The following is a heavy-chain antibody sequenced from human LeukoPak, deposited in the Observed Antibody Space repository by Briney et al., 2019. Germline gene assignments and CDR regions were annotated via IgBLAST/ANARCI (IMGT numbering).Heavy chain of an antibody. CDR2: IYYSGST. J-gene: IGHJ4*02. Sequence: PSETLSLTCTVSGGSISSSSYYWGWIRQPPGKGLEWIGSIYYSGSTYYNPSLKSRVTISVDTSKNQFSLKLSSVTAADTAVYYCAREGSQYYLDYWGQGTLVTVSS. V-gene: IGHV4-39*07. CDR3: AREGSQYYLDY. CDR1: GGSISSSSYY.